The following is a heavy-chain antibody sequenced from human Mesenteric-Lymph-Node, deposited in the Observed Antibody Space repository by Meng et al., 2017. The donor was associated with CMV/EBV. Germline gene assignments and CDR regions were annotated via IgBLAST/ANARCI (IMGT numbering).Heavy chain of an antibody. J-gene: IGHJ4*02. CDR3: ARAILGGAGPNFDY. CDR2: IYYSGST. CDR1: GGSISTYY. V-gene: IGHV4-59*01. Sequence: SETLSLTCTVSGGSISTYYWSWIRQPPGKGLEWIGYIYYSGSTNYNPSLKSRVTISVDTSKNQLSLKLSSVTAADTAVYYCARAILGGAGPNFDYWGQGTLVTVSS. D-gene: IGHD3-16*01.